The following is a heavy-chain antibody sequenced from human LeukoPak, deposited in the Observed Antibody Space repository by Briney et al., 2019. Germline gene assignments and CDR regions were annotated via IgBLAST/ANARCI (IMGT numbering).Heavy chain of an antibody. CDR3: ARGAIFGVTPRGYGMDV. J-gene: IGHJ6*02. D-gene: IGHD3-3*01. CDR1: GYTFTIYD. Sequence: ASVKVSCKASGYTFTIYDINWVRQAPGQGLEWVGWMNPNNGGTVYAQKFQGRVTMTRDTSAGTLYMELNSLKSEDTAVYYCARGAIFGVTPRGYGMDVWGQGTTVTVSS. CDR2: MNPNNGGT. V-gene: IGHV1-8*01.